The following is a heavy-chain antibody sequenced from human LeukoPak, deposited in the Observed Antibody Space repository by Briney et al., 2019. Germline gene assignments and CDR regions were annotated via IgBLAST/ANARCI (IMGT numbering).Heavy chain of an antibody. CDR2: IKEDGSEK. J-gene: IGHJ4*02. V-gene: IGHV3-7*01. CDR3: ARAPLTSIFGVVITYYFDH. Sequence: GGSLRLSCAASGFTFSTYWMSWVRQAPGKGLEWVANIKEDGSEKYYVDSVKGRFTTSRDNAKESLYLQMNSLRAEDTAVYYCARAPLTSIFGVVITYYFDHWGQGTLVTVSS. D-gene: IGHD3-3*01. CDR1: GFTFSTYW.